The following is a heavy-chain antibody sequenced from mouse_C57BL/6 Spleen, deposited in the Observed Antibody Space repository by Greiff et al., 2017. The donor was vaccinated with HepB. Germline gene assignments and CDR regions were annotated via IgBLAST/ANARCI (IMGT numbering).Heavy chain of an antibody. J-gene: IGHJ1*03. V-gene: IGHV1-55*01. CDR2: IYPGSGST. Sequence: VQLQQSGAELVKPGASVKMSCKASGYTFTSYWITWVKQRPGQGLEWIGDIYPGSGSTNYNEKFKSKATLTVDTSSSTAYMQLSSLTSEDSAVYYCARSYYDYDHFDVWGTGTTVTVSS. CDR3: ARSYYDYDHFDV. D-gene: IGHD2-4*01. CDR1: GYTFTSYW.